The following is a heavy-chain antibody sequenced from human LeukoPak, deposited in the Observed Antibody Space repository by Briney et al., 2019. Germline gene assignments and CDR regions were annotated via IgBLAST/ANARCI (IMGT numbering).Heavy chain of an antibody. CDR3: TTDIVVVPAANCYFDY. J-gene: IGHJ4*02. D-gene: IGHD2-2*01. CDR1: GFTFGNAW. CDR2: IKSKTDGGTT. Sequence: GGSLRLSCAASGFTFGNAWMSWVRLAPGKGLEWVGRIKSKTDGGTTDYAAPVKGRFTISRDDSKNTLYLQMNSLKTEDTAVYYCTTDIVVVPAANCYFDYWGQGTLVTVSS. V-gene: IGHV3-15*01.